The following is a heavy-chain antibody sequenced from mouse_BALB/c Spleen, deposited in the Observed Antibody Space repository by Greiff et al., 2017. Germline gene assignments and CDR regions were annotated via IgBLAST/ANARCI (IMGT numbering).Heavy chain of an antibody. Sequence: LQESGPELVKPGASVKMSCKASGYTFTSYVMHWVKQKPGQGLEWIGYINPYNDGTKYNEKFKGKATLTSDKSSSTAYMELSSLTSEDSAVYYCARGGGNYLPWFAYWGQGTLVTVSA. J-gene: IGHJ3*01. CDR3: ARGGGNYLPWFAY. V-gene: IGHV1-14*01. CDR2: INPYNDGT. D-gene: IGHD2-1*01. CDR1: GYTFTSYV.